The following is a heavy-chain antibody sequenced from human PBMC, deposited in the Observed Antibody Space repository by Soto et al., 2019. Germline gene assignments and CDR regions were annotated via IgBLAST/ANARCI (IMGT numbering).Heavy chain of an antibody. D-gene: IGHD3-10*01. CDR3: ARNWRYGSGSDY. V-gene: IGHV1-69*13. J-gene: IGHJ4*02. CDR1: GGTFSSYA. Sequence: SVKVSCKASGGTFSSYAISWVRQAPGQGLEWMGGIIPIFGTANYAQKFQGRVTITADESTSTAYMGLISLRFEDTAVYYCARNWRYGSGSDYWGQGTLVTVSS. CDR2: IIPIFGTA.